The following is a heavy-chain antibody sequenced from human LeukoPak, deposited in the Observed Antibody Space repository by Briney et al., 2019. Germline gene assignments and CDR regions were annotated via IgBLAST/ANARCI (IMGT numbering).Heavy chain of an antibody. Sequence: SETLSLTXAVYGGSFSGYYWSWIRQPPGKGLEWIGEINHSGSTNYNPSLKSRVTISVDTSKNQFSLKLSSVTAADTAVYYCARDYGDHEDYWGQGTLVTVSS. CDR3: ARDYGDHEDY. CDR2: INHSGST. D-gene: IGHD4-17*01. V-gene: IGHV4-34*01. CDR1: GGSFSGYY. J-gene: IGHJ4*02.